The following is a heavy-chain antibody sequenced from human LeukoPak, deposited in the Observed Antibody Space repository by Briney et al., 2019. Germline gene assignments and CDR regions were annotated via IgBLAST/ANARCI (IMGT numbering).Heavy chain of an antibody. CDR2: ISWNSGSI. D-gene: IGHD3-22*01. CDR3: AKGYYDSSGPPDY. V-gene: IGHV3-9*01. CDR1: GFTFDDYA. J-gene: IGHJ4*02. Sequence: GGSLRLSCAASGFTFDDYAMHWVRQAPGKGLEWVSGISWNSGSIGYADSVKGRFTISRDNAKNSLYLQMNSLRAEDTALYYCAKGYYDSSGPPDYWGQGTLVTVSS.